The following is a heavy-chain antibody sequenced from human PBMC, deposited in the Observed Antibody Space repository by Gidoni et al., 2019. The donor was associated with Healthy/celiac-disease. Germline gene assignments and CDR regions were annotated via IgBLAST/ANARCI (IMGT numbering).Heavy chain of an antibody. V-gene: IGHV3-49*05. CDR3: TRDARSSSSSFYYYYGMDV. J-gene: IGHJ6*02. CDR1: GFTFGDYA. CDR2: IRSKAYGGTT. D-gene: IGHD6-6*01. Sequence: EVQLVESGGGLVKPGRSLRLSCTASGFTFGDYAMSWSRQAPGKGLGWVGFIRSKAYGGTTEYAASVKGRFTISRDDSKSIAYLQMNSLKTEDTAVYYCTRDARSSSSSFYYYYGMDVWGQGTTVTVSS.